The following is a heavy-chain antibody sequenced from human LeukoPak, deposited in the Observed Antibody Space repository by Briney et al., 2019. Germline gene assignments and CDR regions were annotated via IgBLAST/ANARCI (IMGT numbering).Heavy chain of an antibody. V-gene: IGHV3-48*01. CDR3: AASYSETQLYYFDY. CDR1: GFTFNRYS. Sequence: GGSLRLSCAASGFTFNRYSMNWVRQAPGKGLEWVAYISSSDTGIYYADSVKGRFAISRDNAKNSVYLQMNSLRGEDTAVYHCAASYSETQLYYFDYWGQGNLVTVSS. D-gene: IGHD1-26*01. CDR2: ISSSDTGI. J-gene: IGHJ4*02.